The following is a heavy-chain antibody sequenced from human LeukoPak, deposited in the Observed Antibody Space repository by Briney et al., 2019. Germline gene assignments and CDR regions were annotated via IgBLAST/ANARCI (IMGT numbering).Heavy chain of an antibody. Sequence: SETLSLTCTVSGGSISSYYWSWIRQPPGKGLEWIGEINHSGSTNYNPSLKSRVTISVDTSKNHFSLKLSSVTAADTAVYYCAAGRPPDAFDIWGQGTMVTVSS. CDR2: INHSGST. J-gene: IGHJ3*02. D-gene: IGHD1-26*01. CDR3: AAGRPPDAFDI. CDR1: GGSISSYY. V-gene: IGHV4-34*01.